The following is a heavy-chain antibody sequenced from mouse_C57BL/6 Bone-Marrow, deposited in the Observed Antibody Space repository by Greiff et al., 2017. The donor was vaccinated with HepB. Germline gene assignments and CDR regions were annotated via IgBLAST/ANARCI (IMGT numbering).Heavy chain of an antibody. CDR2: SRNKANDYTT. D-gene: IGHD4-1*01. CDR1: GFTFSDFY. CDR3: ARDDWDSWDY. V-gene: IGHV7-1*01. J-gene: IGHJ4*01. Sequence: EVNVVESGGGLVQSGRSLRLSCATSGFTFSDFYMEWVRQAPGKGLEWIAASRNKANDYTTEYSASVKGRFIVSRDTSQSILYLQMNALRAEDTAIYYCARDDWDSWDYWGQGTSVTVSS.